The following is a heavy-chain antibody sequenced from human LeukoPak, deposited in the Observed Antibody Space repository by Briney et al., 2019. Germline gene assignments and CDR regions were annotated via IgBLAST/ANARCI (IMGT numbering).Heavy chain of an antibody. CDR2: ISYDGSNK. J-gene: IGHJ4*02. D-gene: IGHD3-10*01. CDR1: GFTFSSYA. CDR3: ARDIWFGELIDY. Sequence: GGSLRLSCAASGFTFSSYAMHWVRQAPGKGLEWVAVISYDGSNKYYADSVKGRFTISRDNSKNSLYLQMNSLRAEDTAVYYCARDIWFGELIDYWGQGTLVTVSS. V-gene: IGHV3-30*04.